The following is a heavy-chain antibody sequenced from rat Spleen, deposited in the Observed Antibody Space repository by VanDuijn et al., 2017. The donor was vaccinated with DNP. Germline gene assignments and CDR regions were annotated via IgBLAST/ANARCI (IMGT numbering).Heavy chain of an antibody. J-gene: IGHJ2*01. Sequence: EVQLVESGGGLVQPGNSLKVSCAASGFTFSDYAMAWVRQSPKKSLEWVAAIFFDGSVTYYRDSVKGRFTISRDNAKSTLYLQMDSLRSEDTATYYCARPDYWGQGVMVTVSS. CDR1: GFTFSDYA. CDR3: ARPDY. V-gene: IGHV5-17*01. CDR2: IFFDGSVT.